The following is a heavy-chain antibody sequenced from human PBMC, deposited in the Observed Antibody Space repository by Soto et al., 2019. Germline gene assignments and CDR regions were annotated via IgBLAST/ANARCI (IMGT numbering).Heavy chain of an antibody. Sequence: EVQLVESGGGLIQPGGFLRLSCAASGFTVSSNYMSWVRQAPGKGLEWVSVIYSGGSTYYADSVKGRFTISRANSKTTLYLQMDSLRAEDTAVDYCARARGLMVEWGYFDCWGQGTLVTVSS. CDR3: ARARGLMVEWGYFDC. CDR1: GFTVSSNY. D-gene: IGHD3-10*01. V-gene: IGHV3-53*01. J-gene: IGHJ4*02. CDR2: IYSGGST.